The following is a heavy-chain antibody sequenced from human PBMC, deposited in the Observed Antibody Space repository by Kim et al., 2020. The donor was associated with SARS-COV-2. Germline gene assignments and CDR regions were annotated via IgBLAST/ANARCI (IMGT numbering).Heavy chain of an antibody. D-gene: IGHD4-17*01. V-gene: IGHV3-66*01. J-gene: IGHJ4*02. Sequence: DTVKGGFTISRDNTKNALYLQMNSLRAEGTAVYYYARDAPATVVTPGVDYWGQGTLVTVSS. CDR3: ARDAPATVVTPGVDY.